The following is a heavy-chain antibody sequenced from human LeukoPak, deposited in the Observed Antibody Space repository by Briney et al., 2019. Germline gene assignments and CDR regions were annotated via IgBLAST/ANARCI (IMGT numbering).Heavy chain of an antibody. Sequence: PSETLSLTCTVSGGSINSYWSWIRQPAGKGLEWIGRISGSGTITYNPALQSRLSISIDTSKNQFSLKLMSVTAADTAVYYCARARIVVVPAAVNWFDPWGQGTLVTVSS. V-gene: IGHV4-4*07. J-gene: IGHJ5*02. CDR3: ARARIVVVPAAVNWFDP. CDR2: ISGSGTI. D-gene: IGHD2-2*01. CDR1: GGSINSY.